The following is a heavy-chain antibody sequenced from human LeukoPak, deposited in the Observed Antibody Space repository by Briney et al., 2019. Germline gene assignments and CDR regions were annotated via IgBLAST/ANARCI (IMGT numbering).Heavy chain of an antibody. CDR2: IWYDGSNK. V-gene: IGHV3-33*01. Sequence: GGSLRPSCAASGFTFSSYGMHWVRQAPGKGLEWVAVIWYDGSNKYYADSVKGRFTISRDNSKNTLYLQMNSLRAEDTAVYYCARDSGHFDWLLNDAFDIWGQGTMVTVSS. J-gene: IGHJ3*02. CDR1: GFTFSSYG. CDR3: ARDSGHFDWLLNDAFDI. D-gene: IGHD3-9*01.